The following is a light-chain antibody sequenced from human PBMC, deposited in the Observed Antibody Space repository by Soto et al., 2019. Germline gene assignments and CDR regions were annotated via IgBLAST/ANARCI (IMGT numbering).Light chain of an antibody. CDR1: SSDVGGYNY. V-gene: IGLV2-14*01. J-gene: IGLJ1*01. CDR2: EVS. Sequence: QSALTQPASVSGSPGQSITISCTGTSSDVGGYNYVSWYQQHPGKAPKLMIYEVSNRPSGVSNRFSGSKSVNTASLTISGLQAEDDADYYYSSYTSSSIDYVFGTGTKLTVL. CDR3: SSYTSSSIDYV.